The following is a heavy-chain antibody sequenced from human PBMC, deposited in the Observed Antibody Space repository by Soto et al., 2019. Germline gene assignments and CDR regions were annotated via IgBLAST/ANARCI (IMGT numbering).Heavy chain of an antibody. D-gene: IGHD6-13*01. CDR1: GGSISSSSYY. CDR2: IYYSGST. CDR3: ASQQLVHYYYGMDV. Sequence: SETLSLTCTVSGGSISSSSYYWGWIRQPPGKGLEWIGSIYYSGSTYYNPSLKSRVTISVDTSKNQFSLKLSSVTAAVTAVYYCASQQLVHYYYGMDVWGQGTTVTVSS. J-gene: IGHJ6*02. V-gene: IGHV4-39*01.